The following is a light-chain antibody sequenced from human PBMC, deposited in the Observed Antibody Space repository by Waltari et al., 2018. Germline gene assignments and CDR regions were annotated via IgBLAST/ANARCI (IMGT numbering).Light chain of an antibody. Sequence: DIVMTQSPDSLAVSLGERATINCKSSQSVLYSSNNKNYLAWYQQKPGQPPKLLIYWASTREFGVPDRCSGSGSGTDCTLTINSRQSEGVAVYYCQQYYSTPWTFGQRTKVEIK. CDR3: QQYYSTPWT. CDR1: QSVLYSSNNKNY. J-gene: IGKJ1*01. V-gene: IGKV4-1*01. CDR2: WAS.